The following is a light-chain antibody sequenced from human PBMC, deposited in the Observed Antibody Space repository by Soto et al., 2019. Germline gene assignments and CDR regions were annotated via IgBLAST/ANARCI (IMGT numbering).Light chain of an antibody. CDR3: QQVHSYPLT. V-gene: IGKV1-9*01. CDR1: QGISSY. Sequence: DIQLTQSPSFLSASVGDRVTISCRASQGISSYVAWYQQKPGKAPKVLIFAASTLQSGVPSRFSGSGSGTEVTLPISSLQPEDSATYYCQQVHSYPLTFGPGTKVDIK. CDR2: AAS. J-gene: IGKJ3*01.